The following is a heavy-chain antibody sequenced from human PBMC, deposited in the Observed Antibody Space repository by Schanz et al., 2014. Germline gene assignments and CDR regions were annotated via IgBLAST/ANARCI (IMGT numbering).Heavy chain of an antibody. Sequence: QVQLVESGGGVVQPGRSLRLSCAASGFTFSTCAMHWVRQAPGKGLEWVAVIWYDGNNKYYADSVKGRFTISRDNSKNILYLQMNSLRAEDTAVYYCIRGDIMVVPVAHFWGQGILVTVSS. CDR1: GFTFSTCA. CDR3: IRGDIMVVPVAHF. J-gene: IGHJ4*02. V-gene: IGHV3-30*04. D-gene: IGHD2-2*01. CDR2: IWYDGNNK.